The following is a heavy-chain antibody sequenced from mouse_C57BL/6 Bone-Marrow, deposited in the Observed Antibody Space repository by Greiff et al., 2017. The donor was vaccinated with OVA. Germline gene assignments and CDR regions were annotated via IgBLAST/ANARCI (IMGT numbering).Heavy chain of an antibody. D-gene: IGHD1-1*01. CDR1: GYTFTDYA. CDR2: ISPYYGDA. J-gene: IGHJ1*03. Sequence: VQLQQSGPELVRPGVSVKISCKGSGYTFTDYAMPWVKQSHAKSLEWIGVISPYYGDASYNQKFKNKATMTVDKSSSTAYMELARLTSEDSAVYYCARDLTTVVEGNFDGWGTGTTVTVSS. CDR3: ARDLTTVVEGNFDG. V-gene: IGHV1-67*01.